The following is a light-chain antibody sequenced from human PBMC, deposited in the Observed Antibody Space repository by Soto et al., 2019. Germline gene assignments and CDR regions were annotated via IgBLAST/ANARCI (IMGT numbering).Light chain of an antibody. J-gene: IGKJ3*01. CDR2: DAS. V-gene: IGKV1-33*01. CDR3: QQYDNLPLT. Sequence: DIQMTQSPSSLSASVGDRVTITCQASQDISNYLNWYQQNPGKAPKLLIYDASNLETGVPSRFSGSGSGTDFTFTFSSLQPEDIATYYCQQYDNLPLTFGPGTKVDIK. CDR1: QDISNY.